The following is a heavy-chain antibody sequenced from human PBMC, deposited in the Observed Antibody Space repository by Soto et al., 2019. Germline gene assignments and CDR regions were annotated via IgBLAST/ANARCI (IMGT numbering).Heavy chain of an antibody. V-gene: IGHV1-58*01. Sequence: SGWVPCSASECTFIGLAVRRVRQARGQRLEWIGWIVVGSGNTNYAQKFQERVTITREMSTSTAYMELSSLRSEDTAVYYCAALENTIFGVVLGMDVWCQGTTVTVSS. D-gene: IGHD3-3*01. CDR2: IVVGSGNT. CDR3: AALENTIFGVVLGMDV. J-gene: IGHJ6*02. CDR1: ECTFIGLA.